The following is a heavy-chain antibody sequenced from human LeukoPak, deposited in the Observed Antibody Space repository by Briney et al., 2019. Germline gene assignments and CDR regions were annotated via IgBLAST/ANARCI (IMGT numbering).Heavy chain of an antibody. D-gene: IGHD2-2*02. CDR2: IYTSGST. CDR3: ARAPPGYCSSTSCYRRTNWFDP. CDR1: GGSISSGSYY. V-gene: IGHV4-61*02. Sequence: SQTLSLTCTVSGGSISSGSYYWSWIRQPAGKGLEWIGRIYTSGSTNYNPSLKSRVTISVDTSKNQFSLKLSSVTAADTAVYYCARAPPGYCSSTSCYRRTNWFDPWGQGTLVTVSS. J-gene: IGHJ5*02.